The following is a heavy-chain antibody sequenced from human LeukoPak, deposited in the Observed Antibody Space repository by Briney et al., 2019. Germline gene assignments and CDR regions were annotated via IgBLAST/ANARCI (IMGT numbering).Heavy chain of an antibody. CDR1: GYTFTSYD. J-gene: IGHJ4*02. D-gene: IGHD4-17*01. CDR2: MNPNSGNT. V-gene: IGHV1-8*01. Sequence: GASVTVSCKASGYTFTSYDINWVRQATGQGLEWMGWMNPNSGNTGYAQKFQGRVTMTRNTSISTAYMELSSLRSDDTAVYYCARGRNALYGDNTVDYWGQGTLVTVSS. CDR3: ARGRNALYGDNTVDY.